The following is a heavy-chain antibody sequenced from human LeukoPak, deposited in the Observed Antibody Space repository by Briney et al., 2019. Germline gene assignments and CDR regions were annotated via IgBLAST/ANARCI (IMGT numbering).Heavy chain of an antibody. V-gene: IGHV3-33*01. Sequence: GGSLRLSCAASGFTFSSYGMHWVRQAPGKGLEWVAVIWYDGSNKYYADSVKGQFTISRDNSKNTLYLQMNSLRAEDTAVYYCARDNEVTMVRGAFDYWGQGTLVTVSS. CDR3: ARDNEVTMVRGAFDY. D-gene: IGHD3-10*01. J-gene: IGHJ4*02. CDR2: IWYDGSNK. CDR1: GFTFSSYG.